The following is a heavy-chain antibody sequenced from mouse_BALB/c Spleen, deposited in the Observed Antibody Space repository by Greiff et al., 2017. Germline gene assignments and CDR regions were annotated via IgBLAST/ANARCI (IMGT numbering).Heavy chain of an antibody. Sequence: QVQLQQSGPELVKPGASVKISCKASGYAFSSSWMNWVKQRPGQGLEWIGRIYPGDGDTNYNGKFKGKATLTADKSSSTAYMQLSSLTSVDSAVYFCARLGPPRGMDYWGQGTSVTVSS. CDR2: IYPGDGDT. CDR1: GYAFSSSW. CDR3: ARLGPPRGMDY. J-gene: IGHJ4*01. V-gene: IGHV1-82*01. D-gene: IGHD3-3*01.